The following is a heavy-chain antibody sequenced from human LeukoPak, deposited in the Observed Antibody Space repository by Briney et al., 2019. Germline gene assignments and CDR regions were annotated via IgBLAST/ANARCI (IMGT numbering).Heavy chain of an antibody. V-gene: IGHV3-7*03. Sequence: GGSLRLSCAASGFIFSSYWMTWVRQAPGKGLEWVANIKQDGSETHYVDSVKGRFTISRDNSKNTLSLQMNSLRAEDTAVYFCAKSVGSCNTTSCYSQSNDFWGQGTLVTDSS. CDR1: GFIFSSYW. J-gene: IGHJ4*02. D-gene: IGHD2-2*01. CDR2: IKQDGSET. CDR3: AKSVGSCNTTSCYSQSNDF.